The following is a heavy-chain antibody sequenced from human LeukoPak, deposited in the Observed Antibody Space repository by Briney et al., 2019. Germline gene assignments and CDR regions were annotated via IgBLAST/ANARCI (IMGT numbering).Heavy chain of an antibody. CDR2: ISVYNGKT. V-gene: IGHV1-18*04. J-gene: IGHJ4*02. Sequence: ASVKVSCKVSGYTFDSYGITWVRQAPGQGLEWLGWISVYNGKTNHSEKFQGRVTMSRDTSTTTAFLEVKSLRSGDTAVYYCARDRNYFDYWGQGTLVTVSS. CDR1: GYTFDSYG. CDR3: ARDRNYFDY.